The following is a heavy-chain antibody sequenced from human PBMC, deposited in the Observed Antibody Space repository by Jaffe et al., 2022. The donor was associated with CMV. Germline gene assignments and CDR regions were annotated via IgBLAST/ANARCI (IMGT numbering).Heavy chain of an antibody. D-gene: IGHD7-27*01. CDR3: ATLGIRRYFDF. J-gene: IGHJ4*02. V-gene: IGHV4-4*02. CDR1: GGSIGSSNW. Sequence: QVQLQESGPGLVKPSGTLSLTCAVSGGSIGSSNWWSWVRQPPGRGLEWIGEIFHSGTTNYNPSLKSRVTISVDTSKNQFSLKLNSVTAADTAVYYCATLGIRRYFDFWGQGSLVTVSS. CDR2: IFHSGTT.